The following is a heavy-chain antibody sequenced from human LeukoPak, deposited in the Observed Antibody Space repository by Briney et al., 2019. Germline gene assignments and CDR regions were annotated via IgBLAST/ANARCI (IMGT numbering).Heavy chain of an antibody. D-gene: IGHD1-26*01. Sequence: PSETLSLTCTVSGGSISNYYWTWIRQPAGKGLEWIGRIYTTGITSYNPSLNSRVTMSIDTPKNQFSLKLNSVTAADTAVYYCARQHAPDSGSNYYFDLWGRGTQVTVSS. CDR2: IYTTGIT. J-gene: IGHJ2*01. CDR3: ARQHAPDSGSNYYFDL. V-gene: IGHV4-4*07. CDR1: GGSISNYY.